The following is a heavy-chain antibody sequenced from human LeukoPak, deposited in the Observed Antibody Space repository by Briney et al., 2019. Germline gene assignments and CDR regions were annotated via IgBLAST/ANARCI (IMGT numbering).Heavy chain of an antibody. V-gene: IGHV4-34*01. Sequence: SETLSLTCAVYGGSFSGYYWSWIRQPPGKGLEWIGEINHSGSTNYNPSLKSRVTISVDTSKNQFSLKLSSVTAADTAVHYCAREPYYYGSGSYFDYWGQGTLVTVSS. CDR1: GGSFSGYY. J-gene: IGHJ4*02. D-gene: IGHD3-10*01. CDR3: AREPYYYGSGSYFDY. CDR2: INHSGST.